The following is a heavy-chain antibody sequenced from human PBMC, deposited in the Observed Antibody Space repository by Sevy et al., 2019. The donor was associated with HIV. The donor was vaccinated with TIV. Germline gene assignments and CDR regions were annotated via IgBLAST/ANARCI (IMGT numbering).Heavy chain of an antibody. V-gene: IGHV1-24*01. J-gene: IGHJ5*02. CDR2: LDPEDGET. CDR1: GYTLTELS. D-gene: IGHD3-10*01. Sequence: ASVKVSCKVSGYTLTELSMHWVRQAPGKGLEWMGGLDPEDGETIYAQKFQGRVTMTEDTSTDTAYMELSSLRSEDTAVYYCATDLMVRGVITSNWFDPWGQGTLVTVSS. CDR3: ATDLMVRGVITSNWFDP.